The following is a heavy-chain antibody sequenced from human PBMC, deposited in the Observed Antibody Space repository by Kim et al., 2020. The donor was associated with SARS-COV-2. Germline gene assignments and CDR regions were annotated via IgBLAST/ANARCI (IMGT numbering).Heavy chain of an antibody. CDR1: GYTFTSFH. D-gene: IGHD5-18*01. Sequence: ASVKVSCKASGYTFTSFHMHWVRQAPGQGLEWMGIINPSGGSTSYAQKFQGRVTMTRDTSTSTVYMELTSLRSEDTAVYYCARDFKLFDTAMVGLGIEPRYYYYGMDVWGQGTTVTVSS. CDR2: INPSGGST. V-gene: IGHV1-46*01. J-gene: IGHJ6*02. CDR3: ARDFKLFDTAMVGLGIEPRYYYYGMDV.